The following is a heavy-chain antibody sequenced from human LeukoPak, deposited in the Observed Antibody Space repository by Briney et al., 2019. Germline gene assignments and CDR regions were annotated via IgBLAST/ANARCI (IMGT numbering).Heavy chain of an antibody. CDR2: INHGGKT. Sequence: SETLSLTCAVYGGSLTNYYWSWIRQPPGKGLEWIGEINHGGKTYYNPSLKSRVTISVDMSKNQFSLELSYVTAADAAVYYCARGPASGSNFAWFDPWGQGTLVTVSS. CDR3: ARGPASGSNFAWFDP. D-gene: IGHD3-10*01. V-gene: IGHV4-34*01. J-gene: IGHJ5*02. CDR1: GGSLTNYY.